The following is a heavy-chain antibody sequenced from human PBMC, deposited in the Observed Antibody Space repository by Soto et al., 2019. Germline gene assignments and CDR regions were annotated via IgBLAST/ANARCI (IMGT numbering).Heavy chain of an antibody. Sequence: GASVKVSCKASGGTFSSYAISWVRQAPGQGLEWMGGIIPIFGTANYAQKFQGRVTITADESTSTAYMELSSLRSEDTAVYYCATQTYLRYFGPLYAFGIWGQGTMVTVSS. D-gene: IGHD3-9*01. V-gene: IGHV1-69*13. J-gene: IGHJ3*02. CDR2: IIPIFGTA. CDR1: GGTFSSYA. CDR3: ATQTYLRYFGPLYAFGI.